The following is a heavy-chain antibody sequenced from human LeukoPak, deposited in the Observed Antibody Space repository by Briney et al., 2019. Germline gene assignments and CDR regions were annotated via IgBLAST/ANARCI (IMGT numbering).Heavy chain of an antibody. V-gene: IGHV3-23*01. CDR3: AKANEWELLLDFDY. D-gene: IGHD1-26*01. CDR1: GFTFSSYA. J-gene: IGHJ4*02. Sequence: GGSLRLSCAASGFTFSSYAMRWVRQAPGKGLEWVSAISGSGGSTYYADSVKGRFTISRDNSKNTLYLQMNSLRAEDTAVYYCAKANEWELLLDFDYWGQGTLVTVSS. CDR2: ISGSGGST.